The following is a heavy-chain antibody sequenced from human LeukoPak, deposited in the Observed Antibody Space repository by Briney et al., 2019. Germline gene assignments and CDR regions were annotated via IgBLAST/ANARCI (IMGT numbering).Heavy chain of an antibody. CDR2: IYSGGST. Sequence: GGSLRLSCAASGFTFSDYWMHWVRQAPGEGLEWVSVIYSGGSTYYADSVKGRFTISRDNSKNTLYLQMNSLRAEDTAVYYCARSYEGFDPWGQGTLVTVSS. CDR3: ARSYEGFDP. D-gene: IGHD2-21*01. CDR1: GFTFSDYW. J-gene: IGHJ5*02. V-gene: IGHV3-53*01.